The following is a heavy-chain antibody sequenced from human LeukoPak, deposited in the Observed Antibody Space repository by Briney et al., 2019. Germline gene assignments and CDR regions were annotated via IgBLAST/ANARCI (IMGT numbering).Heavy chain of an antibody. Sequence: ASVKLSCKASGYTFTDYYMNWVRQAPGQGPEWMGWIHPYSGGTNYAQKFQGRVTMTRDTSISTAYMELSRLTFDDTAVYYCGRKSASRKTSEFDYWGQGTLVTVSS. CDR2: IHPYSGGT. V-gene: IGHV1-2*02. D-gene: IGHD2-2*01. J-gene: IGHJ4*02. CDR3: GRKSASRKTSEFDY. CDR1: GYTFTDYY.